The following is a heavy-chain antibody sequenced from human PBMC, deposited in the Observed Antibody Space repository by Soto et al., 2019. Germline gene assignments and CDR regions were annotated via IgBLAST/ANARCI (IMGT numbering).Heavy chain of an antibody. D-gene: IGHD6-19*01. Sequence: QVQLVQSGAEVKKPGASVKVSCKASGYTFTSYDINWARQATGQGLEWMGWMNPNRGNTGYAQKFQGRVTMTRNTSISTAYMELSSLRSEDTAVYYCARVGGDSSGWPFGFDYWGQGTLVTVSS. V-gene: IGHV1-8*01. CDR1: GYTFTSYD. J-gene: IGHJ4*02. CDR2: MNPNRGNT. CDR3: ARVGGDSSGWPFGFDY.